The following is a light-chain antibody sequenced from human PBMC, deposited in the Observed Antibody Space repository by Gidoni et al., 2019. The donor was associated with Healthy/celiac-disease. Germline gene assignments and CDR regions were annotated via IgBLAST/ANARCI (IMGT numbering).Light chain of an antibody. J-gene: IGLJ2*01. CDR3: QVWDSSTVV. CDR2: RDS. CDR1: NIGSKN. Sequence: SYELTQPLSESVALGQTARITCGGNNIGSKNVHCYQQKPGQAPVLVIYRDSNRPSGIPERFSGSNSGNTATLTISRAQAGDEADYYCQVWDSSTVVFGGGTKLTVL. V-gene: IGLV3-9*01.